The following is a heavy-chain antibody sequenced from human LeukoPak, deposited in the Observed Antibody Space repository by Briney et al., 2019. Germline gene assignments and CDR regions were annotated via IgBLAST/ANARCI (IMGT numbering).Heavy chain of an antibody. CDR1: GGSISSGGYY. D-gene: IGHD2-2*01. J-gene: IGHJ4*02. CDR3: ARSGYCSSTSCYFDY. CDR2: IYYGGST. Sequence: PSQTLSLTCTVSGGSISSGGYYWSWIRQHPGKGLEWIGYIYYGGSTYYNPSLKSRVTISVDTSKNQFSLKLSSVTAADTAVYYCARSGYCSSTSCYFDYWGQGTLVTVSS. V-gene: IGHV4-31*03.